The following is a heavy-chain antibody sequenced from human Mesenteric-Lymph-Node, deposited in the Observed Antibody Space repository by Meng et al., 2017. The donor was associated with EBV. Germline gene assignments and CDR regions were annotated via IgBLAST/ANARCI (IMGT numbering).Heavy chain of an antibody. D-gene: IGHD6-19*01. CDR1: GDSVSSNSVG. V-gene: IGHV6-1*01. CDR2: TYYRSKWYN. J-gene: IGHJ4*02. Sequence: QVKPQPSVPGLVKPSPTLSLPWAIFGDSVSSNSVGWAWIRQSPSRGLEWLGRTYYRSKWYNDYALSVEGRITMNPDTSKNQFSLQLNSVTPDDTALYYCARAVAGKGTYDSWGQGTLVTV. CDR3: ARAVAGKGTYDS.